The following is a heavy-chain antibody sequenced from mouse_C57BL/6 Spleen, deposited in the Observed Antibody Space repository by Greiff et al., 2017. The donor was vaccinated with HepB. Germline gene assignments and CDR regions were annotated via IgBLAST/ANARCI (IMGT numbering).Heavy chain of an antibody. CDR2: IDPSDSYT. D-gene: IGHD2-2*01. Sequence: QVQLQQPGAELVKPGASVKLSCKASGYTFTSYWMQWVKQRPGQGLEWIGEIDPSDSYTNYNQKFKGKATLTVDTSSSTAYMQLSSLTSEDSAVYYFASKGMVRGGYWGQGTTLTVSS. J-gene: IGHJ2*01. CDR1: GYTFTSYW. CDR3: ASKGMVRGGY. V-gene: IGHV1-50*01.